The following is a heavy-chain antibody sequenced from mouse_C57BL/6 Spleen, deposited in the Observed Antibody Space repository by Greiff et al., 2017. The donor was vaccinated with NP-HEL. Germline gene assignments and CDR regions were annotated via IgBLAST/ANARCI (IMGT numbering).Heavy chain of an antibody. V-gene: IGHV1-52*01. CDR2: IDPSDSET. CDR3: ARDGGNWFAY. Sequence: QVQLKQPGAELVRPGSSVKLSCKASGYTFTSYWMHWVKQRPIQGLEWIGNIDPSDSETHYNQKFKDKATLTVDKSSSTAYMQLSSLTSEDSAVYYCARDGGNWFAYWGQGTLVTVSA. J-gene: IGHJ3*01. CDR1: GYTFTSYW.